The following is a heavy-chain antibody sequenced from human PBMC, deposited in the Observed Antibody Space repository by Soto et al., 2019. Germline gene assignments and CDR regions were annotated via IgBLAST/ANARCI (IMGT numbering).Heavy chain of an antibody. V-gene: IGHV3-21*01. J-gene: IGHJ6*02. CDR2: ISSSSSYI. CDR1: GFTFSIYS. D-gene: IGHD6-13*01. Sequence: GGSLRLSCAASGFTFSIYSMNWVRQAPGKGLEWVSSISSSSSYIYYADSVKGRFTISRDNAKNSLYLQMNSLRAEDTALYYCAREPIAAADGYLYYYGMDVWGQGTTVTVSS. CDR3: AREPIAAADGYLYYYGMDV.